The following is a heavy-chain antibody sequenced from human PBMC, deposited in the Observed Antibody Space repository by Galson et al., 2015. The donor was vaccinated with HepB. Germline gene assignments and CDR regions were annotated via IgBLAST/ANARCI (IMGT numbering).Heavy chain of an antibody. D-gene: IGHD3-10*01. CDR2: ISYDGSNK. CDR3: AREYYGSGSYSRYYFDY. CDR1: GFTFSSYA. V-gene: IGHV3-30-3*01. J-gene: IGHJ4*02. Sequence: SLRLSCAASGFTFSSYAMHWVRQAPGKGLEWVAVISYDGSNKYYADSVKGRFTISRDNSKNTLYLQMNSLRAEDTAVYYCAREYYGSGSYSRYYFDYWGQGTLVTVSS.